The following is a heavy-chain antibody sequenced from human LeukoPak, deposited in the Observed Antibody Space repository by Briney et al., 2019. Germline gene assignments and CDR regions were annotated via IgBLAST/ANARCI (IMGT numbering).Heavy chain of an antibody. Sequence: PGGSLSLSCAASGFSFSIYWMAWVRQAPGKGLEWVANIKHDGSNKYYVDSVKGRFTISRDNAKNLLYLQMDSLRAEDTAVYYCGRVNRGSYADLNANNWGQGTLVTVSS. J-gene: IGHJ4*02. D-gene: IGHD1/OR15-1a*01. V-gene: IGHV3-7*04. CDR3: GRVNRGSYADLNANN. CDR1: GFSFSIYW. CDR2: IKHDGSNK.